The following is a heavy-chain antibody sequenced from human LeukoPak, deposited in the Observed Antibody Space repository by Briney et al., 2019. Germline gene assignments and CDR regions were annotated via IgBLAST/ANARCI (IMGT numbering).Heavy chain of an antibody. CDR3: ARLREGSAYYYYYMDV. J-gene: IGHJ6*03. CDR1: GGSISSGGYS. Sequence: PSETLSLTCAVSGGSISSGGYSWSWIRQTPGKGLEWIAYIHDSGSTYYNPSLKSRVTISVDTSKNQFSLKLSSVTAADTAVYYCARLREGSAYYYYYMDVWGKGTTVTISS. CDR2: IHDSGST. V-gene: IGHV4-30-2*03.